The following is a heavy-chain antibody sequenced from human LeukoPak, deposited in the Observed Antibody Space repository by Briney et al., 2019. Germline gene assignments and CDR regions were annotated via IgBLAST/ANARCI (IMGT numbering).Heavy chain of an antibody. D-gene: IGHD2-2*01. J-gene: IGHJ6*02. V-gene: IGHV1-8*01. CDR3: ARGYIVVVPAAFYYYYGMDV. CDR1: GYTFTSYD. CDR2: MNPNSGNT. Sequence: AASVKVSCKASGYTFTSYDINWVRQATGQGLEWMGWMNPNSGNTGYAQKFQGRVTMTRNTSISTAYMELSSLRSEDTAVYYCARGYIVVVPAAFYYYYGMDVWGQGTTVTVSS.